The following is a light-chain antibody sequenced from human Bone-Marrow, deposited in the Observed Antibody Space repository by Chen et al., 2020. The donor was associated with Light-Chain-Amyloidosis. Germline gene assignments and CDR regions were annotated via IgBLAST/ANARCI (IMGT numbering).Light chain of an antibody. J-gene: IGLJ3*02. V-gene: IGLV2-23*01. Sequence: QSALTQPASVSGSPGQSITSSCTGTSSDVGSYNLVSWYQQHPGEAPKLIIYEGTKRPSGVSNRFSGSKSANTASLTISGLQAEDEADYSCCSYDGNYSWVFGGVTKLTVL. CDR3: CSYDGNYSWV. CDR1: SSDVGSYNL. CDR2: EGT.